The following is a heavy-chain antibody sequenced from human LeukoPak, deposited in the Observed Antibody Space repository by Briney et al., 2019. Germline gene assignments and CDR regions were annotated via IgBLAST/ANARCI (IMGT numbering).Heavy chain of an antibody. CDR3: AGSIVVVLYPAFDI. CDR2: IYHSGST. CDR1: GGSISSGGYS. J-gene: IGHJ3*02. Sequence: SETLSLTCAVSGGSISSGGYSWSWIRQPPGKGLEWIGYIYHSGSTYYNPSLKSRVTISVDRSKNQFSLKLSSVTAADTAVYYCAGSIVVVLYPAFDIWGQGTMVTVSS. D-gene: IGHD2-2*01. V-gene: IGHV4-30-2*01.